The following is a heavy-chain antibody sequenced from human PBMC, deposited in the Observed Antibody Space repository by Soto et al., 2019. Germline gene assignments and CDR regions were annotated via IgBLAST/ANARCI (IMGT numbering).Heavy chain of an antibody. CDR1: VGSVSSGSYY. J-gene: IGHJ5*02. Sequence: SETLSLTCTFSVGSVSSGSYYWSWIRQPPWKGLEWIGYIYYSGSTNYNPSLKSRVTISVDTSKNQFSLKLSSVTAADTAVYYCARGVRWLQLSWFDTCGKGTLATVSP. D-gene: IGHD5-12*01. V-gene: IGHV4-61*01. CDR2: IYYSGST. CDR3: ARGVRWLQLSWFDT.